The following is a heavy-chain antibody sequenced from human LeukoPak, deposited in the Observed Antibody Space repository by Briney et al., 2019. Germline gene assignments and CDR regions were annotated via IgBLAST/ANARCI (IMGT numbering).Heavy chain of an antibody. CDR3: SRENGAFSPFGY. CDR2: ISLSGQT. Sequence: SETLSLTCGVSGGSIRSTNWWSWVRQPPGQGLEWIGEISLSGQTNFNPSLNGRVTMSLDESRNQLSLKLTSVTAADTAVYYCSRENGAFSPFGYWGQGTVVTVPS. D-gene: IGHD2-8*01. V-gene: IGHV4/OR15-8*02. CDR1: GGSIRSTNW. J-gene: IGHJ4*02.